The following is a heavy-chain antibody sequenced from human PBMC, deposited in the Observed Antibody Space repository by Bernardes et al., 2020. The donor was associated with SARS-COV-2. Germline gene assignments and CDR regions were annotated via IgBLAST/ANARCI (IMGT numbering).Heavy chain of an antibody. J-gene: IGHJ4*02. V-gene: IGHV4-59*01. CDR3: ARGYSLDY. D-gene: IGHD1-1*01. CDR1: GGSISSYY. Sequence: SESLSLTCTVSGGSISSYYWSWIRQPPGKGLEWIGYIYYSGSTNYNPSLKSRVTISVDTSKNQFSLKLSSVTAADTAVYYCARGYSLDYWGQGTLVTVSS. CDR2: IYYSGST.